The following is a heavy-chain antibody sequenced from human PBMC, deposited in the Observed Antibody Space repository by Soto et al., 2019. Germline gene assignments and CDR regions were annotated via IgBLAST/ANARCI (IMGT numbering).Heavy chain of an antibody. Sequence: PSETLSLTCTVSGGSISSSSYYWGWISQPPGKGLEWIGSIYYSGSTYYNPSLKSRVTISVDTSKNQFSLKLSSVTAADTAVYYCARSLWFGELSPPDYYYYMDVWGKGTTVTVSS. CDR3: ARSLWFGELSPPDYYYYMDV. V-gene: IGHV4-39*01. CDR2: IYYSGST. CDR1: GGSISSSSYY. J-gene: IGHJ6*03. D-gene: IGHD3-10*01.